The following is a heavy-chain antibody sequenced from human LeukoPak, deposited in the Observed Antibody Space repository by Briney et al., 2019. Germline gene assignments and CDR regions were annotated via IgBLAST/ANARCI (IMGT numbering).Heavy chain of an antibody. Sequence: QPGGSLRLSCIASGFTFGDYGMAWVRQAPGKGLEWVGFIRSKEYGATAEYAASVRGRFTISRDESRSVTYLQMNSLETEDTAMYYCSRVADGWVGKGDYWGRGTLVTVSS. J-gene: IGHJ4*02. CDR1: GFTFGDYG. CDR2: IRSKEYGATA. V-gene: IGHV3-49*04. CDR3: SRVADGWVGKGDY. D-gene: IGHD3-10*01.